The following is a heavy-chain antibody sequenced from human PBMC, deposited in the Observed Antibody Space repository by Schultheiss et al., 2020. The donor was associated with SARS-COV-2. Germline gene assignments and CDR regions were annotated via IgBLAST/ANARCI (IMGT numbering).Heavy chain of an antibody. CDR3: ARDQPGIRFLEWSGILY. J-gene: IGHJ4*02. D-gene: IGHD3-3*01. CDR2: ISGSGGST. Sequence: GGSLRLSCAASGSAFSNYAMSWVRQAPGKGLEWVSAISGSGGSTYYADSVKGRFTISRDNAKNSLYLQMNSLRAEDTAVYYCARDQPGIRFLEWSGILYWGQGALVTVSS. CDR1: GSAFSNYA. V-gene: IGHV3-23*01.